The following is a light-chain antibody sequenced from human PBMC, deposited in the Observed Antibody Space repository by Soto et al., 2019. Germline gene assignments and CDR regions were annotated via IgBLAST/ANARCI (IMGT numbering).Light chain of an antibody. CDR2: GTS. CDR1: QSVGSLY. CDR3: QHYGDSART. V-gene: IGKV3-20*01. Sequence: EIVLTQSPGSLYLSPVERATVAFMASQSVGSLYLAWYQQKPGQAPRLLMYGTSSRATGIPDRFSGSGSGTDFTLTISSLEPEDFAVYYCQHYGDSARTFGPGTRLEIK. J-gene: IGKJ5*01.